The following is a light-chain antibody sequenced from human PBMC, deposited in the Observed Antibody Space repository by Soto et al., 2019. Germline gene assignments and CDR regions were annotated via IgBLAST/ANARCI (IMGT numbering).Light chain of an antibody. CDR1: QSISNY. Sequence: DIQMTQSPPSLSASVGDRVTITCRASQSISNYLNWYQQQPGKAPEVLIYATSNLQSGVPSRFSGSGSGTDFTLTINGLQPEDGGTYYCDQSYSPTPAFGGGTKVEI. V-gene: IGKV1-39*01. CDR2: ATS. J-gene: IGKJ4*02. CDR3: DQSYSPTPA.